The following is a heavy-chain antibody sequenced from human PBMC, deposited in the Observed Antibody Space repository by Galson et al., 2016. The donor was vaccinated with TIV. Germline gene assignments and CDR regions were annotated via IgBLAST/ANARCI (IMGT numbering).Heavy chain of an antibody. CDR2: IYPGDSDT. V-gene: IGHV5-51*01. J-gene: IGHJ5*02. CDR3: ARQERGYSDGYWFDP. CDR1: GSNFPTYW. Sequence: QSGAEVTKPGESLKISCKVSGSNFPTYWIAWVRQMPGKGLEWMGMIYPGDSDTRYSPSFQGQVTISADKSLSTAYLQWSSLKASDTAIYYCARQERGYSDGYWFDPWGQGTLVTVSS. D-gene: IGHD5-18*01.